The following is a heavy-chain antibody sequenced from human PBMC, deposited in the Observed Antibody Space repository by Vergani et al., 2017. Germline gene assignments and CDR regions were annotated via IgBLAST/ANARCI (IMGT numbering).Heavy chain of an antibody. CDR3: AKDPRKYCSSTSCYISWYFDL. CDR1: GFTFDDYA. J-gene: IGHJ2*01. D-gene: IGHD2-2*02. Sequence: EVQLVESGGGLVQPGRSLRLSCAASGFTFDDYAMHWVRQAPGKGLEWVFGISWNSGSIGYADSVKGRFTISRDNAKNSLYLQMNSLRAEDTALYYCAKDPRKYCSSTSCYISWYFDLWGRGTLVTVSS. V-gene: IGHV3-9*01. CDR2: ISWNSGSI.